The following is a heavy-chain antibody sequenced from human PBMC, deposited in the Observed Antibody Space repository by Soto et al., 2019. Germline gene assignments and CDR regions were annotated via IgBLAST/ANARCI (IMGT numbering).Heavy chain of an antibody. D-gene: IGHD5-18*01. Sequence: RRLSCAASGFTFSSFALSWVRQAPGKGLELVSAFSGSGDGTHYADSVQGRFTISRDNSKNTLYLQMNSLRAEDTAVYYCAGPGYSSQDYWGQGAMVTGSS. CDR2: FSGSGDGT. CDR3: AGPGYSSQDY. J-gene: IGHJ4*02. V-gene: IGHV3-23*01. CDR1: GFTFSSFA.